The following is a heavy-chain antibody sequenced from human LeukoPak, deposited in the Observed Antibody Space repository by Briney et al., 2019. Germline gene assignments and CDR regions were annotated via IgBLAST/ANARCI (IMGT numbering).Heavy chain of an antibody. CDR1: GDSVTSGGYF. D-gene: IGHD2-21*02. J-gene: IGHJ3*02. V-gene: IGHV4-31*03. CDR3: ARDVVVTSSPDAFDI. Sequence: PSETLSLTCTVSGDSVTSGGYFWTWIRQHPGKGLEWIGYISNSGTTSYNPPLKSRVSISVATSNNQFSLRLSSVTAADTAVYYCARDVVVTSSPDAFDIWGQGTMVTVSS. CDR2: ISNSGTT.